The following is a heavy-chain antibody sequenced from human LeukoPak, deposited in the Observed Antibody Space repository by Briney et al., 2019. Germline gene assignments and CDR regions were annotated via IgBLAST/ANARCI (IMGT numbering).Heavy chain of an antibody. D-gene: IGHD2-2*02. CDR3: ATALGYCSSTSCYTNFDY. CDR2: FDPEDGET. V-gene: IGHV1-24*01. J-gene: IGHJ4*02. CDR1: GYTLTELS. Sequence: ASVKVSRKVSGYTLTELSMHWVRQAPGKGLEWMGGFDPEDGETIYAQKFQGRVTMTEDTSTDTAYMELSSLRSEDTAVYYCATALGYCSSTSCYTNFDYWGQGTLVTVSS.